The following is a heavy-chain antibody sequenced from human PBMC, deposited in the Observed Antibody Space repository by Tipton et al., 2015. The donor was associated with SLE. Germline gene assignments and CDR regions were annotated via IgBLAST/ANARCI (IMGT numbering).Heavy chain of an antibody. Sequence: QVQLVQSGAAVEKPGSSVRVFCKASGGSFSSYTISWVRRAPGQGLEWMGRIIPIIGITNYAQDFEDRLTITADQSTSTSYMELYSLRSEDTAVYYCAREGVETAQSPGYGLDVWGRGTTVTVSS. CDR3: AREGVETAQSPGYGLDV. CDR1: GGSFSSYT. CDR2: IIPIIGIT. J-gene: IGHJ6*02. D-gene: IGHD2-15*01. V-gene: IGHV1-69*08.